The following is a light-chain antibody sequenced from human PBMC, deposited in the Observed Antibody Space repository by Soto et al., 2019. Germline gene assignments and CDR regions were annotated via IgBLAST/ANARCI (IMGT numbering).Light chain of an antibody. CDR1: TSDVGDYRY. CDR2: EVS. Sequence: QSALTQPASVSGSPGQSITISCTGTTSDVGDYRYVSWYQQPPGKVPKLMIYEVSNRPSGVSNRFSGSKSGNTASLTISGLQAEDEADYYCCSYTDIALDVVFGGGTKLTVL. CDR3: CSYTDIALDVV. J-gene: IGLJ2*01. V-gene: IGLV2-14*01.